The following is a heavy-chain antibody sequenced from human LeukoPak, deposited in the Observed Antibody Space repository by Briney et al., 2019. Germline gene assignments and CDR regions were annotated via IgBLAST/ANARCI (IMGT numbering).Heavy chain of an antibody. Sequence: PGGSLRLSCAASGFTFSSYEMNWVRQAPGKGLEWVSYISSSGSTIYYADSVKGRFTMSRDNANNSLYLQMNSLRAEDTAVYYCAREVDTDTCFDYWGQGTLVTVSS. CDR2: ISSSGSTI. D-gene: IGHD5-18*01. J-gene: IGHJ4*02. CDR1: GFTFSSYE. V-gene: IGHV3-48*03. CDR3: AREVDTDTCFDY.